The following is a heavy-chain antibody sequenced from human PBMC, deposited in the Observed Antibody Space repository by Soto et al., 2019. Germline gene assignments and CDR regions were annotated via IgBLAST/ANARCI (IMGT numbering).Heavy chain of an antibody. CDR3: ARGIATRPVFAFDV. Sequence: SGPTLVNPTQTLTLTCSFSGFSLTTSGVGVGWTRQPPGKALEWLAHIYWSGDEHYRPSLKSRLSITKDASKNQVVLTMTNMDPVDTATXYCARGIATRPVFAFDVWGPGTMVTVSS. V-gene: IGHV2-5*01. J-gene: IGHJ3*01. CDR1: GFSLTTSGVG. CDR2: IYWSGDE. D-gene: IGHD6-6*01.